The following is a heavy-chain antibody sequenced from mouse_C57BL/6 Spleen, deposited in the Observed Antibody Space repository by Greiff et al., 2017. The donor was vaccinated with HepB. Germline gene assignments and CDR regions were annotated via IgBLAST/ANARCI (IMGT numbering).Heavy chain of an antibody. CDR1: GFTFSDYG. Sequence: VQLKESGGGLVKPGGSLKLSCAASGFTFSDYGMHWVRQAPEKGLEWVAYISSGRSTIYYADTVKGRFTISRDNAKNTLCLQMTSLRSEDTAMYYCARGYYGSIWYFDVWGTGTTVTVSS. CDR2: ISSGRSTI. CDR3: ARGYYGSIWYFDV. V-gene: IGHV5-17*01. D-gene: IGHD1-1*01. J-gene: IGHJ1*03.